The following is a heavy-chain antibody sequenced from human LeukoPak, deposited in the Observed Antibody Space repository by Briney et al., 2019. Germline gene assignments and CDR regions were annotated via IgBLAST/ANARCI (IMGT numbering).Heavy chain of an antibody. D-gene: IGHD4-11*01. J-gene: IGHJ6*02. CDR1: GYTFTSYD. Sequence: EASVKVSCKASGYTFTSYDINWVRQATGQGLEWMGWMNPNSGNTGYAQKFQGRVTMTRNTSISTAYMELSSLRSEDTAVYYCARSTTVTTYYYYYYGMDVWGQGTTVTVSS. CDR2: MNPNSGNT. V-gene: IGHV1-8*01. CDR3: ARSTTVTTYYYYYYGMDV.